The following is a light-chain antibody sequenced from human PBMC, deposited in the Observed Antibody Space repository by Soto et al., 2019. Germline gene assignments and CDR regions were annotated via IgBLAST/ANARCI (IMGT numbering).Light chain of an antibody. CDR1: QDISKY. J-gene: IGKJ4*01. V-gene: IGKV1-33*01. CDR3: QQYDNLLALT. CDR2: DAS. Sequence: DIQMTQSPSSLSASVGDRVTIACQASQDISKYLNWYQFRPGQDPKLLIYDASNLETGVPSRFRGSGSGTQFSLTITSLQPEDVATYYCQQYDNLLALTFGGGTKVQIK.